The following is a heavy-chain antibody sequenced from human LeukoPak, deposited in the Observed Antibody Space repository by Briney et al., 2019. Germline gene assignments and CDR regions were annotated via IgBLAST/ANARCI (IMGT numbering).Heavy chain of an antibody. Sequence: GGSLRLSCAASGFTFSSYGMHWVRQAPGKGLEWVAFIRYDGSNKYYADSVKGRFTISRDNSKNTLYPQMNSLRAEDTAVYYCAKDQPWLQLWLATFDIWGQGTMVTVSS. CDR2: IRYDGSNK. CDR3: AKDQPWLQLWLATFDI. CDR1: GFTFSSYG. D-gene: IGHD5-18*01. V-gene: IGHV3-30*02. J-gene: IGHJ3*02.